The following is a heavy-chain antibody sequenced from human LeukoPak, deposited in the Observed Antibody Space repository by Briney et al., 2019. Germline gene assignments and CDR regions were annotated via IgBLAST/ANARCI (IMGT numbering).Heavy chain of an antibody. Sequence: SETLSLTCTVSGGSISDYFWSWIRQPAGKGLEWIGRIYSSGSTLYNPSLKSRVTMSVDTSKNQFSLRLTSVTAADTAVYYCARGPYCGDDCYFDSWGQGTLFTVSS. CDR1: GGSISDYF. CDR2: IYSSGST. J-gene: IGHJ4*02. V-gene: IGHV4-4*07. D-gene: IGHD2-21*01. CDR3: ARGPYCGDDCYFDS.